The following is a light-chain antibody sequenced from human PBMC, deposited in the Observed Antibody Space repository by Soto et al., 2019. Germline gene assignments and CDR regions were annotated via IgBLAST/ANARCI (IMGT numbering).Light chain of an antibody. V-gene: IGLV2-23*01. Sequence: FVLTQTASVSVSPGHSLNISCTGTSSDVGSYNLVPWYQQHPGKAPKVMIYEGSKRPSGVSNRFSGSKSGNTASLTISVLQAENEADYYCCSYAGSNTYVFGTETKV. CDR3: CSYAGSNTYV. CDR1: SSDVGSYNL. CDR2: EGS. J-gene: IGLJ1*01.